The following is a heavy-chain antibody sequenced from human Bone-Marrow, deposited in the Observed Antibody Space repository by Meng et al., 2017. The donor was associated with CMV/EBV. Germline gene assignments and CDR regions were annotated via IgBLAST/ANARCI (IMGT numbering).Heavy chain of an antibody. CDR1: GFTFSSYA. CDR3: AGGRLIGLAEY. CDR2: ISYDGSNK. J-gene: IGHJ4*02. Sequence: GESLKISCAASGFTFSSYAMHWVRQAPGKGLEWVAVISYDGSNKYYADSVKGRFTISRDNSKNTLYLQMNSLRAEDTAVYYCAGGRLIGLAEYWGQATLATVSS. D-gene: IGHD2/OR15-2a*01. V-gene: IGHV3-30-3*01.